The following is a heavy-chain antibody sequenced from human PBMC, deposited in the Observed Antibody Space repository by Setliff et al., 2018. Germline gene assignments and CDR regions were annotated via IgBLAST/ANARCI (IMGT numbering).Heavy chain of an antibody. CDR3: ATLQQWPHY. D-gene: IGHD6-19*01. J-gene: IGHJ4*02. CDR1: GDSITNRDYY. CDR2: IYYSGST. V-gene: IGHV4-61*05. Sequence: PSETLSLTCNVSGDSITNRDYYWGWIRQPAGRALEWIGYIYYSGSTNYNPSLKSRVTMSIDTSKNQFSLKLNSVTAADTAVYYCATLQQWPHYWGRGTLVTVSS.